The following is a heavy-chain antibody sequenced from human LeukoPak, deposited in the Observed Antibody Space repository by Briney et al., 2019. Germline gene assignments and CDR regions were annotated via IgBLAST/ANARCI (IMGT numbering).Heavy chain of an antibody. Sequence: GGSLRLSCAASGFTFSSYWMSWVRQAPGKGLEWVANIKQDGSEKYYVDSVKGRFTISRDNAKNSLYLQMNSLRAEDTAVYYCAKDRGFQVVTADYWGQGTLVTVSS. CDR3: AKDRGFQVVTADY. J-gene: IGHJ4*02. D-gene: IGHD2-21*02. CDR2: IKQDGSEK. V-gene: IGHV3-7*03. CDR1: GFTFSSYW.